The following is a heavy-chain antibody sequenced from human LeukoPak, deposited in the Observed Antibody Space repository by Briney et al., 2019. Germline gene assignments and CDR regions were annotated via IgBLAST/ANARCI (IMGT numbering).Heavy chain of an antibody. J-gene: IGHJ4*02. CDR3: ARLDRYYYDSSGYYDY. Sequence: SETLSLTCTVSDGSISSGSYYWSWIRQPAGKGLEWIGRIYASGSTNYNPSLKSRVTISVDTSKNQFSLKLSSVTAADTAVYYCARLDRYYYDSSGYYDYWGQGTLVTVSS. D-gene: IGHD3-22*01. V-gene: IGHV4-61*02. CDR1: DGSISSGSYY. CDR2: IYASGST.